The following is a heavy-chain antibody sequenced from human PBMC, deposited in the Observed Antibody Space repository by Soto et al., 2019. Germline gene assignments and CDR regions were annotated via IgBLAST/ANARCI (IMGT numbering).Heavy chain of an antibody. D-gene: IGHD5-18*01. V-gene: IGHV4-61*01. CDR3: ARDGVDTAMEYYYGMEV. CDR1: GGSVSSGSYY. CDR2: IYYSGST. J-gene: IGHJ6*02. Sequence: PSETLSLTCTVSGGSVSSGSYYWSWIRQPPGKGLEWIGYIYYSGSTNYNPSLKSRVTISVDTSKNQFSLKLSSVTAADTAVCYCARDGVDTAMEYYYGMEVWGQGTTVTVSS.